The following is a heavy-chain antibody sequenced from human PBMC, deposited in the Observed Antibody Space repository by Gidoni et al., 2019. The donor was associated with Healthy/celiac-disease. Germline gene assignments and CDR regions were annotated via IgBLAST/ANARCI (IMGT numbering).Heavy chain of an antibody. D-gene: IGHD6-19*01. CDR2: ISSSGSTI. V-gene: IGHV3-48*03. Sequence: EVQLVESGGGLVQPGGSLRLSCAASGFTFSSYEMNWVRQAPGKGLEWVSYISSSGSTIYYADSVKGRFTISRDNAKNSLYLQMNSLRAEDTAVYYCARGHSGWYVYYFDYWGQGTLVTVSS. CDR1: GFTFSSYE. CDR3: ARGHSGWYVYYFDY. J-gene: IGHJ4*02.